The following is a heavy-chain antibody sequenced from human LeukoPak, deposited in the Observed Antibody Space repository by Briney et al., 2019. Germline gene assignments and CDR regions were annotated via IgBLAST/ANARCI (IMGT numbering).Heavy chain of an antibody. CDR3: ARDSGLSGYDLLDY. Sequence: GGSLRLSCVASGFTFSTYWMTWVRQAPGKGLGGVANIKHDGSERYYVDSVKGRFTISRDNAKNSVYLQMSSLRAEDTAVYYCARDSGLSGYDLLDYWGQGTLVTVSS. J-gene: IGHJ4*02. V-gene: IGHV3-7*01. D-gene: IGHD5-12*01. CDR1: GFTFSTYW. CDR2: IKHDGSER.